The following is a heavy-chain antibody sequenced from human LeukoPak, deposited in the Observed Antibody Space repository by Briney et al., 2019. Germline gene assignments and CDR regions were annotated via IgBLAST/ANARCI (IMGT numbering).Heavy chain of an antibody. V-gene: IGHV3-7*03. D-gene: IGHD3-10*01. CDR1: GFTFSSYW. Sequence: GGSLRLSCAASGFTFSSYWMNWARQAPGKGLEWVASINHNGNVNYYVDSVKGRFTISRDNAKNSLYLQMSNLRAEDTAVYFCARDPGSPGGNYYYGMDVWGQGTTVTVSS. J-gene: IGHJ6*02. CDR3: ARDPGSPGGNYYYGMDV. CDR2: INHNGNVN.